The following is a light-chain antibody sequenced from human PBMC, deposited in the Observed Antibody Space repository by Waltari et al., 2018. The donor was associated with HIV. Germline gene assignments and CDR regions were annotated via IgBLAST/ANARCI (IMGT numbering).Light chain of an antibody. CDR2: RDN. J-gene: IGLJ2*01. CDR3: ATWDDSLSGVV. Sequence: QSVLTQPPSASGTPGQRVTISCSGSSSNIGSNSVYWYQQLPGTAPKLLIYRDNQRLSGVPDRFSGSKSGTSASLAISGLRSDDEADYYCATWDDSLSGVVFGGGIKVTVL. CDR1: SSNIGSNS. V-gene: IGLV1-47*01.